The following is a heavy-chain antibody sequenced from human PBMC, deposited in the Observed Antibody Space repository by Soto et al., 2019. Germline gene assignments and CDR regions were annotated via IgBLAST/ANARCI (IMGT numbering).Heavy chain of an antibody. CDR3: ARDAGRSSPNWFDN. CDR1: GFTFRDYA. CDR2: ISWNSDRL. J-gene: IGHJ5*02. V-gene: IGHV3-9*01. Sequence: EVQLVESGGGLVQPGRSLRLSCAASGFTFRDYAMHWVRQVPGKDLEWVSHISWNSDRLDYTDSAKGRFTISRVNAKSYLDLEMSSLRPEDTALYYCARDAGRSSPNWFDNGGQGTLVTVST. D-gene: IGHD6-6*01.